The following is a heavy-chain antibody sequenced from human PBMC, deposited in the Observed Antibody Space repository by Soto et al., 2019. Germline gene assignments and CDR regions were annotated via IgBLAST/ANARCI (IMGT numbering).Heavy chain of an antibody. CDR3: ARNKRRHIEF. CDR1: YVSIIVINFF. CDR2: IDYSGTA. Sequence: SDTLSLTCTLSYVSIIVINFFLCWVRQPPGKGLEWIGNIDYSGTAYFNPSLGTRVTFPVDTSKNQFSLTLYYVTDADTAVYYCARNKRRHIEFWGQGIMVTVSS. V-gene: IGHV4-39*01. J-gene: IGHJ4*02.